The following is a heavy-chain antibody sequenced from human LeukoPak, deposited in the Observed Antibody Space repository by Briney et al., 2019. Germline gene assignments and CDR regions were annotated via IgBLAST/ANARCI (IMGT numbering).Heavy chain of an antibody. CDR1: GFTFSSYG. Sequence: PGRSLRLSCAASGFTFSSYGMHWVRQAPGKGLEWVAVIWYDGSNKYYADSVKGRFTISRDNSKNTLYLQMNSLRAEDTAVYYCARDRNYFEALHRSYWGQGTLVTVSS. J-gene: IGHJ4*02. CDR2: IWYDGSNK. V-gene: IGHV3-33*01. D-gene: IGHD3-10*01. CDR3: ARDRNYFEALHRSY.